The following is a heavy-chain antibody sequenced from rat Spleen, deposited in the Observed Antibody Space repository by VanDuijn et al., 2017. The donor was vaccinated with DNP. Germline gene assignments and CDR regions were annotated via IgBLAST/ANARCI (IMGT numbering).Heavy chain of an antibody. D-gene: IGHD1-12*02. J-gene: IGHJ2*01. CDR1: GFTFSDYN. V-gene: IGHV5-7*01. CDR3: ARHYDGSYDY. Sequence: EVQLVESGGGLVQPGRSLKLSYAASGFTFSDYNMAWVRQAPTKGLEWVATISYYGSSTYYRDSVKGRFTISRDNAKSTLYLQKDSLRSEDTATYYCARHYDGSYDYWGQGVMVTVSS. CDR2: ISYYGSST.